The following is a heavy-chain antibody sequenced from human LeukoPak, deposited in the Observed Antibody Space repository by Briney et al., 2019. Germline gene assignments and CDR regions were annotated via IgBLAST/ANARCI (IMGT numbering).Heavy chain of an antibody. Sequence: PGGSLRLSCAASGFTFSNYGMNWVRQAPGKGLEWVSYISSSGSTIYYADSVKGRFTISRDNAKNSLYLQMNSLRAEDTAVYYCARDLVAAAGSEGYWGQGTLVTVSS. V-gene: IGHV3-48*04. CDR3: ARDLVAAAGSEGY. J-gene: IGHJ4*02. D-gene: IGHD6-13*01. CDR2: ISSSGSTI. CDR1: GFTFSNYG.